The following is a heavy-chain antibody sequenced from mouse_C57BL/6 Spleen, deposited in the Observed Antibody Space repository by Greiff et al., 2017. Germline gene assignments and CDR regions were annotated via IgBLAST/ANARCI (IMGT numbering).Heavy chain of an antibody. CDR2: ISSGSSTI. V-gene: IGHV5-17*01. CDR3: ARPQATSGYFDY. J-gene: IGHJ2*01. Sequence: EVKLMESGGGLVKPGGSLKLSCAASGFTFSDYGMHWVRQAPEKGLEWVAYISSGSSTIYYADTVKGRFTISRDNAKNTLFLQMTSLRSEDTAMYYCARPQATSGYFDYWGQGTTLTVSS. D-gene: IGHD3-2*02. CDR1: GFTFSDYG.